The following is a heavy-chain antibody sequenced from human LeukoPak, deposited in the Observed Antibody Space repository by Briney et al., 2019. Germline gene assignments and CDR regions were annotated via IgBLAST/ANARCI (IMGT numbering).Heavy chain of an antibody. D-gene: IGHD5/OR15-5a*01. Sequence: HPGGSLRLSCAASGFTFSSYAMSWVRQAPGKGLEWVSSISESDGSTYYTDSVKGRFTISRDNSKNTLYLQIDSLRGEDTAVYYCAKRRVVSTNLYFDDWGREPWSPSPQ. CDR2: ISESDGST. CDR1: GFTFSSYA. J-gene: IGHJ4*02. CDR3: AKRRVVSTNLYFDD. V-gene: IGHV3-23*01.